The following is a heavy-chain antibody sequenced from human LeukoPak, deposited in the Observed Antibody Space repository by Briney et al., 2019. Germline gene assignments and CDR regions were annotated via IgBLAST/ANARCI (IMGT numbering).Heavy chain of an antibody. Sequence: PGGSLRLSCTASGFIFSDYYMAWVRKAPGKGLEWVANIKEDGSATDYVGSVKGRFTISRDNAKNSLYLQMNSLRGEDTAVYYCAREYYYDRSGHGSLKYWGQGTLVTVSA. CDR3: AREYYYDRSGHGSLKY. V-gene: IGHV3-7*01. D-gene: IGHD3-22*01. CDR2: IKEDGSAT. J-gene: IGHJ4*02. CDR1: GFIFSDYY.